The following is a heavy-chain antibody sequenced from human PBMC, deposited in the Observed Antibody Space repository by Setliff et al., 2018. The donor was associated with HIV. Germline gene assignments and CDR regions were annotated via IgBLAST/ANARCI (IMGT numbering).Heavy chain of an antibody. CDR1: GYTFTGYY. J-gene: IGHJ6*02. V-gene: IGHV1-2*02. D-gene: IGHD2-15*01. CDR2: INPNSGGT. Sequence: RASVKVSCKASGYTFTGYYMHWVRQAPGQGLEWMGWINPNSGGTNYAQKLQGRVTMTRVTPISTAYMELSRLRSDDTAVYYCARDLDIVVVVAATEYGMDVWGQGTTVTVSS. CDR3: ARDLDIVVVVAATEYGMDV.